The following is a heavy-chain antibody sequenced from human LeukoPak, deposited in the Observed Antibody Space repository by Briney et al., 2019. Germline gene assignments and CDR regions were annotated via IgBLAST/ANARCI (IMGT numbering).Heavy chain of an antibody. CDR2: INHGGST. CDR3: ARAAPREDVRFLEWLFDY. J-gene: IGHJ4*02. D-gene: IGHD3-3*01. Sequence: SETLSLTCAVYGGSFSGYYWSWIRQPPGKGLEWIGEINHGGSTNYNPSLKSRVTISVDTSKNQFSLKLSSVTAADTAVYYCARAAPREDVRFLEWLFDYWGQGTLVTVSS. CDR1: GGSFSGYY. V-gene: IGHV4-34*01.